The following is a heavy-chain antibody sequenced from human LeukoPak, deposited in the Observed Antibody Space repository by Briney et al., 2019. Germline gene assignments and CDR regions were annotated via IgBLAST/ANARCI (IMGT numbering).Heavy chain of an antibody. CDR2: ISSTSSYM. CDR1: GFTFSSYS. V-gene: IGHV3-21*01. D-gene: IGHD6-19*01. Sequence: GGSLRLSCAASGFTFSSYSMNWVRQAPGKRLEWVSSISSTSSYMYYADSMKGRFIISRDNAKNSLYLQMNSLRAEDTAVYYCARASSGWAVDLYYFDHWGQGTLVTVSS. CDR3: ARASSGWAVDLYYFDH. J-gene: IGHJ4*02.